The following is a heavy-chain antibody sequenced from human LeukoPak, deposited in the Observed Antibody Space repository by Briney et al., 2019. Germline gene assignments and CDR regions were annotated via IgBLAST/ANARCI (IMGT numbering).Heavy chain of an antibody. V-gene: IGHV3-30*04. CDR3: AKDPTMIPWYYFDY. J-gene: IGHJ4*02. CDR2: ISYDGSNK. D-gene: IGHD3-22*01. CDR1: GFTFSSYA. Sequence: GGSLRLSCAASGFTFSSYAMHWVRQAPGKGLEWVAVISYDGSNKYYADSVKGRFTISRDNSKNTLYLQMNSLRAEDTAVYYCAKDPTMIPWYYFDYWGQGTLVTVPS.